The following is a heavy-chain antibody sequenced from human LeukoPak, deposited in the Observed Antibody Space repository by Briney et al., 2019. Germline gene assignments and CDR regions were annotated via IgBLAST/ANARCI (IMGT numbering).Heavy chain of an antibody. Sequence: PGRSLRLSCAASGFTFSSYWMHWVRQAPGKGLVWVSRINSDGSSTSYADSVKGRFTISRGSAKNTLYLQMNSLRAEDTAVYYCARTSPLGAILYWGQGTLVTVSS. CDR2: INSDGSST. V-gene: IGHV3-74*01. D-gene: IGHD1-26*01. CDR3: ARTSPLGAILY. CDR1: GFTFSSYW. J-gene: IGHJ4*02.